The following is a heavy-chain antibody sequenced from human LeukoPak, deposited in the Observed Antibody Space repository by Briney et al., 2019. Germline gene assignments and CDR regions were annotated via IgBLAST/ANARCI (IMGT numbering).Heavy chain of an antibody. Sequence: PSETLSLTCTVSGYSISSGYYWGWVRQPPGKGLEWIGSIYHSGSTNYNPSLKSRVTMSVDTSKNQFSLKLSSVTAADTAVYYCARGMFGESELYYFDYWGQGTLVTVAS. CDR2: IYHSGST. J-gene: IGHJ4*02. V-gene: IGHV4-38-2*02. CDR3: ARGMFGESELYYFDY. D-gene: IGHD3-10*02. CDR1: GYSISSGYY.